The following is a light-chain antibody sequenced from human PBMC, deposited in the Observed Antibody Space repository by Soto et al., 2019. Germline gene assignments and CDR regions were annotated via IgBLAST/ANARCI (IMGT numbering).Light chain of an antibody. CDR1: QDIRKD. J-gene: IGKJ1*01. Sequence: IPVTQSPSSLSASVGDRVTITCRASQDIRKDLGWYQQKPGRAPELLIYAASNRATGIPDRFSGSGSGTDFTLTISRLEPEDFAVYYCQQYGSSGTFGQGTKVEIK. CDR3: QQYGSSGT. CDR2: AAS. V-gene: IGKV1-17*01.